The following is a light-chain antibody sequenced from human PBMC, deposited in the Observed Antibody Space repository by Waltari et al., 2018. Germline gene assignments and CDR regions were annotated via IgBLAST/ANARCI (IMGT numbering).Light chain of an antibody. V-gene: IGLV2-14*03. J-gene: IGLJ2*01. CDR2: DVS. CDR1: STDGGDFNS. Sequence: QSALTQPASVSASPGESITTPCTAPSTDGGDFNSVSCYQQHPGKAPQFMIYDVSNRPSVVSHRFSGSKSGNTASLTISGLQAEDEAVYYCSSFTTSSTLLFGGGTKLTVL. CDR3: SSFTTSSTLL.